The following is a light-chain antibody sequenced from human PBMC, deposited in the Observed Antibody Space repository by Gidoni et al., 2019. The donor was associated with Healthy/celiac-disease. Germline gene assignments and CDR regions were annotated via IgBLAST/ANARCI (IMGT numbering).Light chain of an antibody. V-gene: IGLV1-51*01. CDR1: SSKLGNNY. J-gene: IGLJ1*01. CDR2: DNN. CDR3: GTWDSSLSDV. Sequence: QSVLTQPPSVSAASGQKVTISCSGSSSKLGNNYVSWYQQLPGTAPKLLIYDNNKRPSGIPDRFSGSKSGTSATLGITGLQTGDEADYYCGTWDSSLSDVFGTGTKVTVL.